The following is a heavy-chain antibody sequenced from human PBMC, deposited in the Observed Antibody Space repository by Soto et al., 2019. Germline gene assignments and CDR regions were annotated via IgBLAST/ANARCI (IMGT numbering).Heavy chain of an antibody. CDR3: AKGDLLTGVAHFDY. Sequence: SCKASGFTFSNYAMSWVRQAPGKGLQWVSTISGSGASTYYGDSVKGRFTLSRDNSENTLFLQMDSLRAEDTAVYYCAKGDLLTGVAHFDYWGQGTLVTVSS. J-gene: IGHJ4*02. CDR1: GFTFSNYA. D-gene: IGHD7-27*01. V-gene: IGHV3-23*01. CDR2: ISGSGAST.